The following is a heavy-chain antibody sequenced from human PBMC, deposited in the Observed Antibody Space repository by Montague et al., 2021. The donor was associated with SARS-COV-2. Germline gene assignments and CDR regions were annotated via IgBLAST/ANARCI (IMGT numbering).Heavy chain of an antibody. Sequence: SLSLSFSASGFTFSSYAMSWVRQAPGKGLEWVSGISGSGGNTYYADSVKGRFTISRDNSKNTLYLQMNSLRAEDTAVYYCASLGYCSGGRCYSGDYWGQGTLVTVSS. CDR2: ISGSGGNT. CDR3: ASLGYCSGGRCYSGDY. V-gene: IGHV3-23*01. J-gene: IGHJ4*02. CDR1: GFTFSSYA. D-gene: IGHD2-15*01.